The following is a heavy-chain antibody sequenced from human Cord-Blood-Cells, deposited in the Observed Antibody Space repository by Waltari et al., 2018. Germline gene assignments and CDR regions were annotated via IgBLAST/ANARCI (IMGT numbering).Heavy chain of an antibody. CDR3: ARDYGGYEGAFDI. J-gene: IGHJ3*02. CDR1: GFTASSNY. V-gene: IGHV3-53*01. Sequence: EVQLVESGGGLIQPGGSLRLSCAATGFTASSNYMSWVRQAPGKGLEWVSVIYSCGSTYYADSVKGRFTISRDNSKNTLYLQMNSLRAEDTAVYYCARDYGGYEGAFDIWGQGTMVTVSS. CDR2: IYSCGST. D-gene: IGHD5-12*01.